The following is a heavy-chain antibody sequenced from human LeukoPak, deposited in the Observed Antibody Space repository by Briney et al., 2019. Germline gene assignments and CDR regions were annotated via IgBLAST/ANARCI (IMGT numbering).Heavy chain of an antibody. V-gene: IGHV3-21*01. D-gene: IGHD3/OR15-3a*01. CDR3: ARELDCIQDLDS. CDR1: GYTFSCCS. J-gene: IGHJ4*02. Sequence: GGSLRLSCAASGYTFSCCSMNWVRQAPGKGLEWLSSINNSGDDKYHADSVQGRFTISRDNAKNSLYLQMNSLRAEDTAVYYCARELDCIQDLDSWGQGTQVTVSS. CDR2: INNSGDDK.